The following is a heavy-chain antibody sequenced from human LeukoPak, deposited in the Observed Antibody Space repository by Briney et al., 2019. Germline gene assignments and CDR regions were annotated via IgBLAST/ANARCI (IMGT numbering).Heavy chain of an antibody. D-gene: IGHD3-22*01. Sequence: PSETLSLTCTVSGGSISSYYWSWIRQPAGKGLEWIGRIYTSGSTNYNPSLKSRVTMSVDTSKNQFSLKLSSVTAADTAVYYCAREQTYYYDSSGYYPYWYFDLWGRGTLVTVSS. CDR3: AREQTYYYDSSGYYPYWYFDL. CDR2: IYTSGST. J-gene: IGHJ2*01. V-gene: IGHV4-4*07. CDR1: GGSISSYY.